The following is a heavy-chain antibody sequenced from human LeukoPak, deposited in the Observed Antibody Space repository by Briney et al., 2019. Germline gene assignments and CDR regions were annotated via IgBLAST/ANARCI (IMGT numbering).Heavy chain of an antibody. Sequence: GASVKVSCKASGYTFTGYYMHWVRQAPGQGLERMGWINPNSGGTNYAQKFQGRVTMTRDTSISTAYMELSRLRSDDTAVYYCARGYSSGRDSDMDVWGQGATVTVSS. V-gene: IGHV1-2*02. CDR3: ARGYSSGRDSDMDV. J-gene: IGHJ6*02. CDR2: INPNSGGT. D-gene: IGHD6-19*01. CDR1: GYTFTGYY.